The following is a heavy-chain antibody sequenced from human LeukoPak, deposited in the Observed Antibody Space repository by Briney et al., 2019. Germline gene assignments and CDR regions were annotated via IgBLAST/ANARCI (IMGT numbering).Heavy chain of an antibody. CDR3: ARFGTGTTLSSPLDY. CDR1: GFTFRSYS. J-gene: IGHJ4*02. D-gene: IGHD1-7*01. CDR2: ISSSSSYI. Sequence: KPGGSLRLSCAASGFTFRSYSMNWVRQAPGKGLEWVSSISSSSSYIYYADSVKGRFTIPRDNAKNSLYLQMNSPRAEDTAVYYCARFGTGTTLSSPLDYWGQGTLVTVSS. V-gene: IGHV3-21*01.